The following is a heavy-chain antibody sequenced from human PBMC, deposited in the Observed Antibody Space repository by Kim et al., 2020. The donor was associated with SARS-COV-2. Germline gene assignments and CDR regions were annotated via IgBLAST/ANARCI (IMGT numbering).Heavy chain of an antibody. D-gene: IGHD2-2*01. CDR3: ARDIVLLPHARGLGY. V-gene: IGHV1-46*01. CDR1: GYIFTTYY. J-gene: IGHJ4*02. CDR2: INPGAGST. Sequence: ASVKVSCKASGYIFTTYYMSWVRQAPGQGLEWIGRINPGAGSTSYAQKFQGRVTMTRDTSTSTVYMEVSSLRSDDTAVYYCARDIVLLPHARGLGYGGQG.